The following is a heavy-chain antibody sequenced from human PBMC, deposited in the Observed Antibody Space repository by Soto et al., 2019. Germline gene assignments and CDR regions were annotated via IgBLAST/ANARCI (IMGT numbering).Heavy chain of an antibody. J-gene: IGHJ3*02. CDR1: GYSFTTYS. V-gene: IGHV1-3*01. D-gene: IGHD6-19*01. CDR2: MNPLNGGT. Sequence: QVQLVQSGAEVKKPGASVKVSCKASGYSFTTYSMHWVRQAPGQRLEWMGWMNPLNGGTKYSQRFQGRLTIIRDTSASTAYMELSSLRSEDTAIYYCARGNSGAFDIWGQGTMVTVSS. CDR3: ARGNSGAFDI.